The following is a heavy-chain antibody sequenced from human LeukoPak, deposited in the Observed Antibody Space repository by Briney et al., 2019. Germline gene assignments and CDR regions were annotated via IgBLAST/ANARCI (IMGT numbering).Heavy chain of an antibody. CDR1: GGTFSSYA. V-gene: IGHV1-69*06. Sequence: SVKVSCKASGGTFSSYAISWVRQAPGQGLEWMGGIIPIFGTANYAQKFQGRVTITADKSTSTAYMELSSLRSEDTAVYYCARDAGTAVGELSLGRFDPWGQGTLVTVSS. D-gene: IGHD3-16*02. CDR3: ARDAGTAVGELSLGRFDP. CDR2: IIPIFGTA. J-gene: IGHJ5*02.